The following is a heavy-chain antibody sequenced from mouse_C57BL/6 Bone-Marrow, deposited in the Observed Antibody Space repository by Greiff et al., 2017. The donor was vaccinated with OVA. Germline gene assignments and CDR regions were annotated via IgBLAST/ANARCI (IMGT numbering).Heavy chain of an antibody. CDR2: IDPETGGP. J-gene: IGHJ4*01. CDR1: GYTFTDYE. Sequence: QVQLKESGAELVRPGASVTLSCKASGYTFTDYEMHWVKQTPVHGLEWIGAIDPETGGPAYNQKFKGKAILTADKSSSTAYMELRSLTSEDSAVYDCTRGYSNYYAMDYWGQGTSVTVSS. V-gene: IGHV1-15*01. D-gene: IGHD2-5*01. CDR3: TRGYSNYYAMDY.